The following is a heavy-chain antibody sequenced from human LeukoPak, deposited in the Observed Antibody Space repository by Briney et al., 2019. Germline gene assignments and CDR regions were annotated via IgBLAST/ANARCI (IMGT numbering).Heavy chain of an antibody. CDR2: ISGSGGST. J-gene: IGHJ4*02. CDR3: AKGREVVFITTAIDD. V-gene: IGHV3-23*01. D-gene: IGHD3-22*01. CDR1: GFTFSSYA. Sequence: GGSLRLSCAASGFTFSSYAMSWVRQAPGKGLEWVSAISGSGGSTYYADSVKGRFTISRDNSKNTLYLQMNSLRAEDTAVYYCAKGREVVFITTAIDDWGQGTLVTVSS.